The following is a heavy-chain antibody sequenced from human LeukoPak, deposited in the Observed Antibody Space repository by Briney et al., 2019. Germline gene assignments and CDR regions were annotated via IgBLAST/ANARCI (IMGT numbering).Heavy chain of an antibody. V-gene: IGHV3-21*01. J-gene: IGHJ4*02. CDR3: ARRVAVADNYFDY. Sequence: NPGGSLRLSCAASGFTFNNYSMNWVRQAPGKGLEWVSSISNSSSYIYYADSVKGRLTISRDNAKNSLYLQMNSLRAEDTGVYYCARRVAVADNYFDYWGQGTLVTVSS. CDR1: GFTFNNYS. CDR2: ISNSSSYI. D-gene: IGHD6-19*01.